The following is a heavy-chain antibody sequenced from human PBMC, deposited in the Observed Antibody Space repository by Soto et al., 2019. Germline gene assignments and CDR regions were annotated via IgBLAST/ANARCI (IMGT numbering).Heavy chain of an antibody. CDR1: GFTFSSYA. D-gene: IGHD6-6*01. CDR2: ISGSGGRT. Sequence: GSLRLSCAASGFTFSSYAMSWVRPAPGKGLEWVSAISGSGGRTYYADSVKGRFTNSGDNSKNTLYLQMNSLRAEDTAVYYCAKDLPLSYSSSSTTLDYWGQGTLVTVSS. J-gene: IGHJ4*02. V-gene: IGHV3-23*01. CDR3: AKDLPLSYSSSSTTLDY.